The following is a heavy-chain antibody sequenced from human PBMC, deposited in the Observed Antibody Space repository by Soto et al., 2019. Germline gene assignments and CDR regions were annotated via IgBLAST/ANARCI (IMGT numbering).Heavy chain of an antibody. Sequence: ASVKVSCKASGYSFTDYHIHWVRQAPGQGLEWLGRINPKSGGTSTAQKFQGWVTMTTDTSISTASMELTRLTSDDTAIYYCARGDCTDCSHGVCSFFYSHDMEGWG. D-gene: IGHD2-8*01. CDR1: GYSFTDYH. V-gene: IGHV1-2*04. J-gene: IGHJ6*02. CDR2: INPKSGGT. CDR3: ARGDCTDCSHGVCSFFYSHDMEG.